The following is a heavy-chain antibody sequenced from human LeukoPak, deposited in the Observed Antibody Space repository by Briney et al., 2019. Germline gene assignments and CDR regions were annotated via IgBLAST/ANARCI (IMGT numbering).Heavy chain of an antibody. CDR3: AFASGWFDP. Sequence: ASVKVSCKASGYTFTRYAMHWVRQAPGQGLEWMGWISAYNGNTNFAQKLQGRVTMTTDTSTSTAYMELRSLRSDDTAVYYCAFASGWFDPWGQGTLVTVSS. J-gene: IGHJ5*02. CDR1: GYTFTRYA. CDR2: ISAYNGNT. V-gene: IGHV1-18*01.